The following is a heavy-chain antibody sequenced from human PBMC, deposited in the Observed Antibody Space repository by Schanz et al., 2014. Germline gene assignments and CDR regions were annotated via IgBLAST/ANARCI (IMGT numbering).Heavy chain of an antibody. Sequence: QAQLMESGGGVVQPGTSLILSCSVSGFSLNTFGIHWFRQPAGKGLEWVAVIWNNGVTKYYADSVRGRFTISRDRFQNTLYLRMSSLRAEDTAVYYCARPRFDYGEVDYWVQGTLVTVSS. J-gene: IGHJ4*02. V-gene: IGHV3-33*01. CDR1: GFSLNTFG. CDR3: ARPRFDYGEVDY. D-gene: IGHD4-17*01. CDR2: IWNNGVTK.